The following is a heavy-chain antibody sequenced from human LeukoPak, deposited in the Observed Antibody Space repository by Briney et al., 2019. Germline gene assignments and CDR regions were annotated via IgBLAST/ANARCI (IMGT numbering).Heavy chain of an antibody. CDR2: IYYSGST. Sequence: SETLSLTCTVSGGSISSYYWSWIRQPPGKGLEWIGYIYYSGSTNYNPSLKSRVTISVDTSKNQFSLKLSSVTAADTAVYYCARDSTYYDFWSGYYRGGDLVHWGQGTLVTVSS. V-gene: IGHV4-59*01. D-gene: IGHD3-3*01. CDR3: ARDSTYYDFWSGYYRGGDLVH. CDR1: GGSISSYY. J-gene: IGHJ4*02.